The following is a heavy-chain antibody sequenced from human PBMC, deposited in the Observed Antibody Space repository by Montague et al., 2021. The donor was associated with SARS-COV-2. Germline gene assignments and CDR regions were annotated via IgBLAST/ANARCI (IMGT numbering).Heavy chain of an antibody. CDR2: MYYSGST. V-gene: IGHV4-39*07. CDR1: GGSISSSNYY. J-gene: IGHJ6*02. D-gene: IGHD3-10*01. CDR3: ARDDIVLQGVRKGMDI. Sequence: SETLSLTCTVSGGSISSSNYYWGWIRQPPGKGLEWIGNMYYSGSTYYTPSLNSRVTISIDTSKNQFSLKLSSVTAADTAVYYCARDDIVLQGVRKGMDIWGRGTTVTVSS.